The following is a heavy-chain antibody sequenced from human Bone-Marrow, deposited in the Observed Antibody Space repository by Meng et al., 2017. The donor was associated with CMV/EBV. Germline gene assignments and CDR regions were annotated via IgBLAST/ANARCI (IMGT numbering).Heavy chain of an antibody. V-gene: IGHV3-48*04. J-gene: IGHJ4*02. CDR2: ISSSGTTI. D-gene: IGHD6-6*01. CDR1: GFTFNTYS. Sequence: GGSLRLSCAASGFTFNTYSMTWVRQAPGKGLEWVSYISSSGTTIHYADSVKGRFTISRDNGKNSLYLQMNSLRVEDTALYYCARGMSIAAPRSFVYWGQGALVTISS. CDR3: ARGMSIAAPRSFVY.